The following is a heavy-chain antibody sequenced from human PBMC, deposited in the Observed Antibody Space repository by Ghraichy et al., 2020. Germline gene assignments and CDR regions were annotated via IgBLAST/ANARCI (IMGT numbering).Heavy chain of an antibody. CDR3: APGGGGSPWIFDY. CDR2: ISSSSNTI. D-gene: IGHD2-15*01. CDR1: KFTFSSYS. J-gene: IGHJ4*02. Sequence: GGSLRLSCAASKFTFSSYSMNWVRQAPGKGLEWVSYISSSSNTIYYADSVKGRFTISRDNAKNSLYLQMNSLRDEDTAVYYCAPGGGGSPWIFDYWGQGTLVTVSS. V-gene: IGHV3-48*02.